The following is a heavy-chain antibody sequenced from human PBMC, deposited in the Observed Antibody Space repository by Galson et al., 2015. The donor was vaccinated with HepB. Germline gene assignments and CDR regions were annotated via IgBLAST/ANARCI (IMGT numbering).Heavy chain of an antibody. J-gene: IGHJ4*02. CDR2: ISYDGSNK. CDR1: FSSYG. CDR3: AKDRSIITGTTGGYFDY. D-gene: IGHD1-7*01. V-gene: IGHV3-30*18. Sequence: FSSYGMHWVRQAPGKGLEWVAVISYDGSNKYYADSVKGRFTISRDNSKNTLYLQMNSLRAEDTAVYYCAKDRSIITGTTGGYFDYWGQGTLVTVSS.